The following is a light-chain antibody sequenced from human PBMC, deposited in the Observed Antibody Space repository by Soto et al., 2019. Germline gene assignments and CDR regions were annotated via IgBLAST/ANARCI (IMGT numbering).Light chain of an antibody. Sequence: QSVLTQPASVSGSPGQSITISCTGTSGDVGAYNYVSWYQQHPGKAPKLMIYEVSHRPSGVSSRFSGSRSGTTASLTISGLQTEDEADYYCSSYTNASTLLFGGGTKVTVL. CDR2: EVS. CDR3: SSYTNASTLL. CDR1: SGDVGAYNY. J-gene: IGLJ2*01. V-gene: IGLV2-14*01.